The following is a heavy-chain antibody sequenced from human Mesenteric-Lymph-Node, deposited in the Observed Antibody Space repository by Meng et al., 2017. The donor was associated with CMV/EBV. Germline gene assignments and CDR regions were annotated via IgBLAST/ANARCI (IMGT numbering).Heavy chain of an antibody. D-gene: IGHD3-9*01. J-gene: IGHJ4*02. CDR2: INHSGST. CDR3: ARGANLRYFDWLLSPRHFDY. CDR1: FSGYY. Sequence: FSGYYWSWIRQPPGKGLEWNGEINHSGSTNYNPSLKSRVTISVDTSKNQFSLKLSSVTAADTAVYYCARGANLRYFDWLLSPRHFDYWGQGTLVTVSS. V-gene: IGHV4-34*01.